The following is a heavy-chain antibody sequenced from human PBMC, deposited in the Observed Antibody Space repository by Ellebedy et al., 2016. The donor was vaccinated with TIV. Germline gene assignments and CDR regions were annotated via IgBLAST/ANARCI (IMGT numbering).Heavy chain of an antibody. D-gene: IGHD4-11*01. CDR3: ARALRGDYRYYFEY. V-gene: IGHV1-69*13. CDR2: IIPKFGKG. CDR1: GGTFSNYA. J-gene: IGHJ4*02. Sequence: SVKVSCXTSGGTFSNYAISWVRQAPGQGLEWMGEIIPKFGKGKYAQKFQGRVTITADDSTNIAYMELSSLTSEDTAVFYCARALRGDYRYYFEYWGQGTLVTVSS.